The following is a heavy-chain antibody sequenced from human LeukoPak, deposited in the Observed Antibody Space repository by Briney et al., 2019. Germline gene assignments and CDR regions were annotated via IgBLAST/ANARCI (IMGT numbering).Heavy chain of an antibody. J-gene: IGHJ3*02. D-gene: IGHD3-22*01. CDR3: ARQSQSRSGYYPGAFDI. CDR2: IYYSGST. V-gene: IGHV4-39*01. Sequence: PSETLSLTCTVSGGPISSSSYYWGWIRQPPGKGLEWIGSIYYSGSTYYNPSLKSRVTISVDTSKNQFSLKLSSVTAADTAVYYCARQSQSRSGYYPGAFDIWGQGTMVTVSS. CDR1: GGPISSSSYY.